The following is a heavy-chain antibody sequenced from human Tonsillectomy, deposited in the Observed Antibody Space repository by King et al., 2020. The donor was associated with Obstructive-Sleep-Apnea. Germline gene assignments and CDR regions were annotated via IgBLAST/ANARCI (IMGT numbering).Heavy chain of an antibody. D-gene: IGHD2-2*01. V-gene: IGHV3-30*03. Sequence: VQLVESGGGVVQPGRSLRLSCAASGFTFSSYGMHWVRQAPGKGLEWVALMSYDGIIKFYADSLKGRFTISRDTAKNTLYLQMSSLRAEDTAVYYCASAAMRAPAFDYWGQGTLVTVSS. J-gene: IGHJ4*02. CDR1: GFTFSSYG. CDR2: MSYDGIIK. CDR3: ASAAMRAPAFDY.